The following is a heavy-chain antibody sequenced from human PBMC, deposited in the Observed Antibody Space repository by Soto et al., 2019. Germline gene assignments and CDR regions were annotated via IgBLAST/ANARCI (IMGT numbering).Heavy chain of an antibody. V-gene: IGHV3-23*01. CDR2: ISGTGGSR. J-gene: IGHJ4*02. D-gene: IGHD5-18*01. Sequence: GGSLRLSCEASGFIFRSYAMNWVRQAPGKGLEWVSSISGTGGSRYYADSVTGRFTISRDFSKSTLSLQMNSLRAEDTAVYYCAKGGEYSYTFDYWGQGILVTVSS. CDR3: AKGGEYSYTFDY. CDR1: GFIFRSYA.